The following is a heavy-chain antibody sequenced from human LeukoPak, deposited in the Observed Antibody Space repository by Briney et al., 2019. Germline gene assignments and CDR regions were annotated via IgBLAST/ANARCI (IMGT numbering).Heavy chain of an antibody. J-gene: IGHJ4*02. V-gene: IGHV3-21*04. CDR2: ISRSSSYI. D-gene: IGHD6-19*01. CDR1: GFTFSSYT. CDR3: AKEIIAVAGTLFDY. Sequence: GGSPRLSCAASGFTFSSYTMNWVRQAPGKGLEWVSSISRSSSYIYYADSVKGRFTISRDNSKNTLYLQMNSLRAEDTAVYYCAKEIIAVAGTLFDYWGQGTLVTVSS.